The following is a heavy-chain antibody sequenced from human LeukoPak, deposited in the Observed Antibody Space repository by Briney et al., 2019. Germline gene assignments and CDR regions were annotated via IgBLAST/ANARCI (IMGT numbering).Heavy chain of an antibody. Sequence: GGSLRLSCAASGFTFSSYAMSWVRQAPGKGLEWVGRIERKTDGGTTDYAAPVKGRFTISRDDSKNTLYLQMNSLKTEDTAVYYCSTKQYDDFDYWGQGTLVTVSS. D-gene: IGHD3-3*01. CDR3: STKQYDDFDY. CDR2: IERKTDGGTT. J-gene: IGHJ4*02. V-gene: IGHV3-15*04. CDR1: GFTFSSYA.